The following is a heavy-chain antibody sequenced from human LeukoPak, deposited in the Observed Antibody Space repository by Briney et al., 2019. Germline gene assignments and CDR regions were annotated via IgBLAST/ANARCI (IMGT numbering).Heavy chain of an antibody. D-gene: IGHD5-24*01. Sequence: SETLSLTCTVSGGSISSSSYYWAWIPQPPGKELKWIGSIFYSGSTYYNPSLRGRVTISVDASKHQFSLRLSSVTAADTAVYYCTRQILFRSERWLQFFDYWGQRTLVTVSS. CDR2: IFYSGST. CDR1: GGSISSSSYY. V-gene: IGHV4-39*01. J-gene: IGHJ4*02. CDR3: TRQILFRSERWLQFFDY.